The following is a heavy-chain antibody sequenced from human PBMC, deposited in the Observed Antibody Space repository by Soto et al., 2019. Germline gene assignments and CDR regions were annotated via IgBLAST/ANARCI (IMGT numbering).Heavy chain of an antibody. D-gene: IGHD3-16*02. CDR1: GGSFSGYY. CDR2: INHSGST. CDR3: ARGGFDYVWGSYRYYGFGY. Sequence: SETLSLTCAVYGGSFSGYYWSRIRQPPGKGLEWIGEINHSGSTNYNPSLKSRVTISVDTSKNQFSLKLSSVTAADTAVYYCARGGFDYVWGSYRYYGFGYWGQGTLVTVSS. J-gene: IGHJ4*02. V-gene: IGHV4-34*01.